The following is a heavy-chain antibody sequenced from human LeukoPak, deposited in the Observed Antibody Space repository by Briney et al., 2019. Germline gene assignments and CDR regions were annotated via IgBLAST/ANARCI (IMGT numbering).Heavy chain of an antibody. V-gene: IGHV4-4*07. CDR1: GGSISCYY. CDR2: IYTCGST. CDR3: ARALIDYGSGSYYDD. D-gene: IGHD3-10*01. Sequence: PSETLSLTCTVSGGSISCYYWSWIRQPAGKGLEWIGRIYTCGSTNYNPSLKSRVTMSVDTSKNQFSLKLSSVTAADTAVYDCARALIDYGSGSYYDDWGQGTLVTVSS. J-gene: IGHJ4*02.